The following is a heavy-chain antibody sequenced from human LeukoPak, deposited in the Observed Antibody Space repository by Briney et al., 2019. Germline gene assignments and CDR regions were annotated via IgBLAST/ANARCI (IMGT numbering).Heavy chain of an antibody. D-gene: IGHD3-9*01. J-gene: IGHJ4*02. V-gene: IGHV3-15*01. CDR1: GFTFTDAW. CDR3: TTASYYDILTGFFT. Sequence: GGSLRLSCAVSGFTFTDAWMTWIRQGPGKGLEWVGRIKREADGGAADYAAPVNGRLTISRDDTKNTLYLQLHSLKTEDTGVYYCTTASYYDILTGFFTWGQGTLVTVSS. CDR2: IKREADGGAA.